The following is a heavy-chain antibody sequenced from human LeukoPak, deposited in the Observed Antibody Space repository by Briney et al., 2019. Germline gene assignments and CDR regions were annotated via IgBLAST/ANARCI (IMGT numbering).Heavy chain of an antibody. J-gene: IGHJ4*02. D-gene: IGHD3-22*01. CDR1: GFTFSSYA. V-gene: IGHV3-30-3*01. Sequence: PGGSLRLSCAASGFTFSSYAMHWVRQAPGKGLEWVAVISYDGSNKYYADSVKGRFTISRDNSKNTLYVQMNSLRAEDTAVYYCARGRFDSSGYYHGYWGQGTLVTVSS. CDR3: ARGRFDSSGYYHGY. CDR2: ISYDGSNK.